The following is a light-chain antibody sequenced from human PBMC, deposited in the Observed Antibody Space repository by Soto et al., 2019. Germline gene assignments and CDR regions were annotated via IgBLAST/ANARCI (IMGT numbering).Light chain of an antibody. CDR1: QSVSSTY. V-gene: IGKV3-15*01. J-gene: IGKJ5*01. CDR2: GAS. Sequence: IVLTQSPGTLSLSPGERATLSCRASQSVSSTYLAWYQQKPGQAPRILIYGASTRATGIPARFSGSGSGTEFTLTISSLQSEDFAVYYCQQYNNWPTFGQGTRLEIK. CDR3: QQYNNWPT.